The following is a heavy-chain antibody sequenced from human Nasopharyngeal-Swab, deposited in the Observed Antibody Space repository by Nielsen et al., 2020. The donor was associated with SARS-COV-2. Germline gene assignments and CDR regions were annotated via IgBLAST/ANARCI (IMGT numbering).Heavy chain of an antibody. CDR2: INPNSGGT. D-gene: IGHD6-13*01. V-gene: IGHV1-2*02. J-gene: IGHJ4*02. Sequence: ASLKVSCKAAGDNCTGSYRHWGRQAPGEGLEWMGWINPNSGGTNCAQKFQGGVTMTRDTSISTAYMELSRLRSDDTAVYYCARHGSSSWYQQLDYWGQGTLVTVSS. CDR1: GDNCTGSY. CDR3: ARHGSSSWYQQLDY.